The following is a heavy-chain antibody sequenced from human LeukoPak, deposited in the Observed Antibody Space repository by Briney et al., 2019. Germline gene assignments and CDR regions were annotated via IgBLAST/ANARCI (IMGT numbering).Heavy chain of an antibody. CDR2: IYYSGST. V-gene: IGHV4-59*01. Sequence: SETLSLTCTVSGGSISSYYWSWIRQPPGKGLEWIGYIYYSGSTSYNPSLKSRVTISVDTSKNQFSLKLSSVTAADTAVYYCARGAGSFDYWGQGTLVTVSS. CDR3: ARGAGSFDY. D-gene: IGHD1-1*01. CDR1: GGSISSYY. J-gene: IGHJ4*02.